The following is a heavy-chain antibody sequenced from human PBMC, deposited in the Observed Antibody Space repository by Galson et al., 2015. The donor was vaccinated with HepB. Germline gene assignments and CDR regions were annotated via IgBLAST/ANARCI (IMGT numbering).Heavy chain of an antibody. J-gene: IGHJ6*02. CDR1: GDSVSSITAA. CDR3: ARDSFYDNTGYPVPRNFGVDV. CDR2: TYYRSKWYN. D-gene: IGHD3-22*01. V-gene: IGHV6-1*01. Sequence: CAISGDSVSSITAAWNWIRQSPSRGLEWLGRTYYRSKWYNDYAVSVKSRITINPGTSKNQFSLQLSSVTPDDTAVYYCARDSFYDNTGYPVPRNFGVDVWGQGTTVTVSS.